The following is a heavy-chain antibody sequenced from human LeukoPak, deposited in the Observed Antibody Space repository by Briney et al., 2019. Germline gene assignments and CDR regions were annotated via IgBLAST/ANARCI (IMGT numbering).Heavy chain of an antibody. Sequence: GGSLRLSCAASGFTFSSYGMSWVRQAPGKGLEWVSAISGSGGSTYYADSVKGRFTISRDNSKNTLYLQMNSLRAEDTAVYYCAKDSPNYDSSGYFEYSYFDYWGQGTLVTVSS. CDR1: GFTFSSYG. J-gene: IGHJ4*02. V-gene: IGHV3-23*01. CDR3: AKDSPNYDSSGYFEYSYFDY. CDR2: ISGSGGST. D-gene: IGHD3-22*01.